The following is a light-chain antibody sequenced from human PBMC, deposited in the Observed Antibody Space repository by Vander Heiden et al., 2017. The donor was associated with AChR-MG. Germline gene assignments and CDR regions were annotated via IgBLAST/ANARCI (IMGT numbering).Light chain of an antibody. Sequence: EIVLPQSPATLSLSPGERATLSCRASQSVSSYLAWYQQKPGQAPRLLIYDASNRATGIPARFSGSGSGTEFTLTISSLEPEDFAVYYCQQRSNWPPGYTFGQGTKLEIK. CDR2: DAS. CDR3: QQRSNWPPGYT. J-gene: IGKJ2*01. CDR1: QSVSSY. V-gene: IGKV3-11*01.